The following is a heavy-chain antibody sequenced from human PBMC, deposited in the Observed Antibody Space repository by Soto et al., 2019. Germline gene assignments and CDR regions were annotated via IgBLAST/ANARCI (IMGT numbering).Heavy chain of an antibody. Sequence: SVKVSCKTSGGTFSSYAFNWVRQAPGRGLEWMGGIIPISSTTNYAQKHQGRVTITADESTYTVYMELSSLRSEDTALYYCARDPRYSYGNPPHRGMDVWGQGTTVTVSS. J-gene: IGHJ6*02. V-gene: IGHV1-69*13. CDR3: ARDPRYSYGNPPHRGMDV. CDR2: IIPISSTT. CDR1: GGTFSSYA. D-gene: IGHD5-18*01.